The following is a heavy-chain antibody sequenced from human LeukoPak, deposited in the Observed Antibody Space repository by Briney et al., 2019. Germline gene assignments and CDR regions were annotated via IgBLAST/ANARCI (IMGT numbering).Heavy chain of an antibody. J-gene: IGHJ4*02. CDR1: GGTFSAHW. D-gene: IGHD2-21*02. CDR3: AKVPRDSDCY. Sequence: GGSLRLSCAVSGGTFSAHWMAWVRQSPGKGLEWVAEINEDGSVKYYVDSMKGRFTISRDNAKNSLYLQMNCLGGGDTAVYYCAKVPRDSDCYWGQGTLVTVSS. CDR2: INEDGSVK. V-gene: IGHV3-7*01.